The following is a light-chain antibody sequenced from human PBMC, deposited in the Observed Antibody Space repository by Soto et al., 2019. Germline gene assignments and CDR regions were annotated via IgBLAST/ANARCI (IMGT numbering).Light chain of an antibody. Sequence: DIQLTQSPSFLSASVGDRVTITCRASQDISIYLAWYQQKPGKAPNLLIYDASALKSGVPSRFSGSGSGTAFTLTISSLQPVDFATYYCQQLNSYPRTFGQGTKVDIK. J-gene: IGKJ1*01. CDR3: QQLNSYPRT. CDR1: QDISIY. V-gene: IGKV1-9*01. CDR2: DAS.